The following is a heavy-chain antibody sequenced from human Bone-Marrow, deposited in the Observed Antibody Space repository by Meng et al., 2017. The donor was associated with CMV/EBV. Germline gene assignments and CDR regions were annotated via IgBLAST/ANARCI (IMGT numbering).Heavy chain of an antibody. V-gene: IGHV4-59*01. CDR2: IYYSGST. D-gene: IGHD4-11*01. CDR1: GGSISSNY. CDR3: ARDFDGNYFWNFDL. J-gene: IGHJ2*01. Sequence: TVSGGSISSNYWSWIRQPPGKGLEWIGYIYYSGSTNYNPSLKSRVTISLDTSKNRFSLKLSSVTAADTAVYYCARDFDGNYFWNFDLWGRGTLVTVSS.